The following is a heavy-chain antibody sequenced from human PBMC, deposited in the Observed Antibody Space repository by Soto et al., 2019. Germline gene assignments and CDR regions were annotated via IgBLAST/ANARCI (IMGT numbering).Heavy chain of an antibody. D-gene: IGHD3-22*01. CDR3: ARVGYDSGNYYYNYGMDV. CDR1: GGSISSYY. V-gene: IGHV4-59*01. CDR2: IYHSGSS. J-gene: IGHJ6*02. Sequence: PSETLSLTCTVSGGSISSYYWSWIRQPPGKGLEWIGYIYHSGSSNYNPSLKSRVTISVDTSKNQFSLKLSSVTAADTAVYYCARVGYDSGNYYYNYGMDVWGQGTTVTVSS.